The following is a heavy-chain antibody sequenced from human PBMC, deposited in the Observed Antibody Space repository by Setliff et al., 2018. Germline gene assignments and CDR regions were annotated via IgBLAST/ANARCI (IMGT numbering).Heavy chain of an antibody. J-gene: IGHJ4*02. CDR2: INHGGST. Sequence: PSETLSLTCAVYGGSFSGYYWSWIRQPPGKGLEWIGEINHGGSTNYNPSLKSRVTISVDTSKNQFSLKLSSVTAADTAVYYCARRYNFWSGYLDYWGQGTLVTVS. D-gene: IGHD3-3*01. CDR1: GGSFSGYY. V-gene: IGHV4-34*01. CDR3: ARRYNFWSGYLDY.